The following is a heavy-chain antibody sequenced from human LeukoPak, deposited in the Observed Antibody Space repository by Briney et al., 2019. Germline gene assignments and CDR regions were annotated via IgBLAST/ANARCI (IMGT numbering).Heavy chain of an antibody. D-gene: IGHD4-17*01. CDR2: MNPNSGNT. V-gene: IGHV1-8*03. CDR3: ARGTTLYYYMDV. CDR1: GYTFTSYD. Sequence: ASVKVSCKASGYTFTSYDINWVRQATGQGLEWMGWMNPNSGNTGYAQKFQGRVTITRNTSISTAYMELSSLRSEDTAVYYCARGTTLYYYMDVWAKGTTVTVS. J-gene: IGHJ6*03.